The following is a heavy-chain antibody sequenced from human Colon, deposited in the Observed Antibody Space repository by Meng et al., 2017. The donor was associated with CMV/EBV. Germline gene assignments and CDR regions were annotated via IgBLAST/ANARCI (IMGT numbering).Heavy chain of an antibody. CDR2: MNPNSGNT. CDR1: GYTFTSYD. J-gene: IGHJ6*02. V-gene: IGHV1-8*01. CDR3: ARGLLRFLEWFSPYYYYGMDV. D-gene: IGHD3-3*01. Sequence: ASVKVSRKASGYTFTSYDINWVRQATGQGLEWMGWMNPNSGNTGYAQKFQGRVTMTRNTSISTAYMELSSLRSEDTAVYYCARGLLRFLEWFSPYYYYGMDVWGQGTTVTVSS.